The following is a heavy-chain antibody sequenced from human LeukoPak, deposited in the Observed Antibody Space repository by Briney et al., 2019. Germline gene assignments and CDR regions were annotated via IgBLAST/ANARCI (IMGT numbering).Heavy chain of an antibody. CDR1: GDSVSSNSVD. CDR3: ARDSGAGYSLPLDH. CDR2: TYYRSKWYS. V-gene: IGHV6-1*01. D-gene: IGHD2-15*01. J-gene: IGHJ4*02. Sequence: SQILSLTCAISGDSVSSNSVDWNWIRQSPSRGLEWLGKTYYRSKWYSDYAVSVKSRITINADTSKNQFSLQLNSVTPDDTAVYYCARDSGAGYSLPLDHWGQGALVTVSS.